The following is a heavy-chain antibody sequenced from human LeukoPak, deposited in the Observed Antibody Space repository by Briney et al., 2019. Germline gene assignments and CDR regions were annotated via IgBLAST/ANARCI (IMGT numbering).Heavy chain of an antibody. CDR1: GYTFTSYG. CDR2: ISAYNGNT. J-gene: IGHJ4*02. V-gene: IGHV1-18*01. Sequence: ASVKASCKASGYTFTSYGISWVRQAPGQGLEWMGWISAYNGNTNYAQKLQGRVTMTTDTSTSTAYMELRSLRSDDTAMYYCARVLAAAGSYGNWGQGTLVTVSS. D-gene: IGHD6-13*01. CDR3: ARVLAAAGSYGN.